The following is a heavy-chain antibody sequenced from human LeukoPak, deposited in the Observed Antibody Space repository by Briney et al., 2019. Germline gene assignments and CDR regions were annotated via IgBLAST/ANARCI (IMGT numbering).Heavy chain of an antibody. Sequence: ERVSAISGSGGSTYYADSVKGRFTISRDNSKNTLYLQMNSLRVEDTVFFFCAEEGRRGM. CDR2: ISGSGGST. V-gene: IGHV3-23*01. J-gene: IGHJ6*01. CDR3: AEEGRRGM.